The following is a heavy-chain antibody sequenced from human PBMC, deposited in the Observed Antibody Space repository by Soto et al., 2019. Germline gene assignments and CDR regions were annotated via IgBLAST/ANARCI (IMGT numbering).Heavy chain of an antibody. CDR1: GGSISSSSYY. J-gene: IGHJ5*02. Sequence: SETLSLTCTVSGGSISSSSYYWSWIRQPPGKGLEWIGEINHSGSTNYNPSLKSRVTMSKDTSKNQFSLKLNSVTAADTAVYYCARRVTGGGERFDPWRLGTLVTVSS. V-gene: IGHV4-39*07. D-gene: IGHD7-27*01. CDR3: ARRVTGGGERFDP. CDR2: INHSGST.